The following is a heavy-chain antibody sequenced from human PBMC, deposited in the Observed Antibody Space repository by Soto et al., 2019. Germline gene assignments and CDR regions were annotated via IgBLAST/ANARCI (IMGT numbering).Heavy chain of an antibody. J-gene: IGHJ4*02. V-gene: IGHV3-23*01. CDR3: AKSGPTNYFDF. CDR2: ITGGSGFT. CDR1: GFTFSTFA. Sequence: PGGSLRLSCAASGFTFSTFAMNWVRQAPGKGLEWVSGITGGSGFTFYADSVKGRFTISRDDSENTLFLQMGSLRAEVTAKYYCAKSGPTNYFDFWGQGTLVTVSS. D-gene: IGHD1-26*01.